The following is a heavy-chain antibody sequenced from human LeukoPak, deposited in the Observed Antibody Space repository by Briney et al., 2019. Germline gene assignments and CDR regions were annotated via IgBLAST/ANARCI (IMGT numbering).Heavy chain of an antibody. D-gene: IGHD3-22*01. Sequence: PSETLSLTCAVYGGSFSGYYWSWIRQPPGKGLEWIGEINHSGSTNYNPSLKSRVTISVDTSKNQLSLKLSSVTAADTAVYYCARGLPMIVVRWGAIDYWGQGTLVTVSS. CDR1: GGSFSGYY. CDR2: INHSGST. J-gene: IGHJ4*02. V-gene: IGHV4-34*01. CDR3: ARGLPMIVVRWGAIDY.